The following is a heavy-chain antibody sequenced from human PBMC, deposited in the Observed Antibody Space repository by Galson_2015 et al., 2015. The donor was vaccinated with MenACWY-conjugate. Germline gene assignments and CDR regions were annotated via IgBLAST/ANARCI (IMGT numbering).Heavy chain of an antibody. CDR2: ISSSGGSA. CDR1: GFTFSSYA. Sequence: SLRLSCAASGFTFSSYAMSWVRQAPGKGLEWVSSISSSGGSAYYADSVKGRFALSRDNSKNTLYLQMNSLRAEDTAVYYCSKGGDSGYSDVCNYWGQGTLVGVSS. J-gene: IGHJ4*02. V-gene: IGHV3-23*01. D-gene: IGHD5-18*01. CDR3: SKGGDSGYSDVCNY.